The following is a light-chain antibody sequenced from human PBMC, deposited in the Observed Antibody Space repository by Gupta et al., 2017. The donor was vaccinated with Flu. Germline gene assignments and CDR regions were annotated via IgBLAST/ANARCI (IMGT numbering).Light chain of an antibody. CDR1: SSHIESNT. CDR2: SYK. V-gene: IGLV1-44*01. Sequence: QSLLTPPPSASQTPGQRVPISWFVPSSHIESNTLNWYLQPPGTAPNLLMYSYKKRHSGVPDRFSGSKSGTSASVASSGLQAEDEADYYCAPGDAIMNSVVFGGGTKLTVL. J-gene: IGLJ2*01. CDR3: APGDAIMNSVV.